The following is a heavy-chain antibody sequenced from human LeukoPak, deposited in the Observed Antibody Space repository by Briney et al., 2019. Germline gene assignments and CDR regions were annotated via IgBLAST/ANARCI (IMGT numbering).Heavy chain of an antibody. D-gene: IGHD3-9*01. J-gene: IGHJ4*02. Sequence: PSETLSLTCTVSGGSISSYYWSWIRQPPGKGLEWIGYIYYSGSTNYNPSLKSRVTISVDTSKNQFSLKLSSVTAADTAVYYCARHCSFSYYDILTGYCGWGQGTLVTVSS. CDR3: ARHCSFSYYDILTGYCG. CDR2: IYYSGST. CDR1: GGSISSYY. V-gene: IGHV4-59*08.